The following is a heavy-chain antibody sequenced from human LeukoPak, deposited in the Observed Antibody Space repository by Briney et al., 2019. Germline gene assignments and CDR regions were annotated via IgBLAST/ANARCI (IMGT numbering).Heavy chain of an antibody. D-gene: IGHD5-12*01. J-gene: IGHJ4*02. Sequence: SVKVSCKASGGTFSSYAISWVRQAPGQGLEWMGRIIPIFGTANCAQKFQGRVTITTDESTSTAYMELSSLRSEDTAVYYCARDVSGYDPDTRFDYWGQGTLVTVSS. CDR3: ARDVSGYDPDTRFDY. CDR2: IIPIFGTA. CDR1: GGTFSSYA. V-gene: IGHV1-69*05.